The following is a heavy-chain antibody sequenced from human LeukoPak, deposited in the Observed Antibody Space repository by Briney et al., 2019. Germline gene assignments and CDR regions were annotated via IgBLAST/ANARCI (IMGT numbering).Heavy chain of an antibody. CDR3: ALGDPSSS. CDR1: GFTVSANY. CDR2: VYSGGSA. D-gene: IGHD6-13*01. Sequence: GGSLRLSCAASGFTVSANYMTWVRQAPGKGLEWVSVVYSGGSAYYADSVKGRFTISRDSSKNTLYLQMNSLRAEDTAVYYCALGDPSSSWGQGTLVTVSS. J-gene: IGHJ4*02. V-gene: IGHV3-66*01.